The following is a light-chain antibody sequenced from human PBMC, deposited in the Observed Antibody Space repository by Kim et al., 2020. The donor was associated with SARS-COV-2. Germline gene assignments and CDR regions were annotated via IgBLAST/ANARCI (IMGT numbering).Light chain of an antibody. V-gene: IGKV3-15*01. J-gene: IGKJ4*01. CDR1: QSVSSK. Sequence: EIVMTQSPATLSVSPGERATLSCRASQSVSSKLAWYQQQLGQAPRILIYGASTRATGIPVRFSGSGFGKEFPLPIISTQSEDIGVYYWQEDNYCPQLPFGGGTKVDIK. CDR3: QEDNYCPQLP. CDR2: GAS.